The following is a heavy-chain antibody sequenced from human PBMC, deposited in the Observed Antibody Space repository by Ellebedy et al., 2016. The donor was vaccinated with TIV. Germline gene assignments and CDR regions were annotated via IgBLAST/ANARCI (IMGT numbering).Heavy chain of an antibody. Sequence: GGSLRLSXAASGFRLSDHSMNWVRQAPGRRLEWLSYINSGSDAMYYAESVKGRFTISRDNAKNSVYLQMNSLRVEDTAVYYCARDVDYVSGSWGYFDYWGQGTLVTVSS. D-gene: IGHD3-10*01. CDR3: ARDVDYVSGSWGYFDY. CDR1: GFRLSDHS. CDR2: INSGSDAM. V-gene: IGHV3-48*04. J-gene: IGHJ4*02.